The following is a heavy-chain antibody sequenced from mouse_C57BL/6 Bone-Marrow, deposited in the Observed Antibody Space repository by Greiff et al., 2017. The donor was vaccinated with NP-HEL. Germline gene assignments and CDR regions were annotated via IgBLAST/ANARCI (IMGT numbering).Heavy chain of an antibody. CDR1: GYTFTDYY. CDR3: ARHSRGFDY. J-gene: IGHJ2*01. V-gene: IGHV1-76*01. Sequence: VQLQQSGAELVRPGASVKLSCKASGYTFTDYYINWVKQRPGQGLEWIARIYPGSGNTYYNEKFKGKATLTAEKSSSTAYMQLSSLTSEDSAVYFCARHSRGFDYWGQGTTLTVSS. CDR2: IYPGSGNT.